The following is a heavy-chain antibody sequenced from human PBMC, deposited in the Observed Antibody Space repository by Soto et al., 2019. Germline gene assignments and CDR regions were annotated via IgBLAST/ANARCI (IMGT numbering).Heavy chain of an antibody. Sequence: VQLVGSGGGLVQPRGSLRISCAASGFIFRDHYMDWVRQAPGKGLEWVGRIKNKANSYTTEYAASVKGRFTISREDSKNSLYPQMNSLKAEDTAVYYCTRFSLVGATGGRSFDYWGQGTLLTVSS. V-gene: IGHV3-72*01. CDR1: GFIFRDHY. D-gene: IGHD1-26*01. J-gene: IGHJ4*02. CDR3: TRFSLVGATGGRSFDY. CDR2: IKNKANSYTT.